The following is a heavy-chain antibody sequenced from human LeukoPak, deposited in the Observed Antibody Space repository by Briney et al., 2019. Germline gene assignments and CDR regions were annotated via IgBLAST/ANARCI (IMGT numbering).Heavy chain of an antibody. J-gene: IGHJ4*02. D-gene: IGHD4-17*01. Sequence: SVKVSCKASGGTFSSYAISWVRQAPGQGLEWMGRIIPIFGTANYAQKFQGGVTITTDESTSTAYMELSSLRSEDTAVYYCAKGVGYGDYYDYWGQGTLVTVSS. CDR1: GGTFSSYA. CDR2: IIPIFGTA. V-gene: IGHV1-69*05. CDR3: AKGVGYGDYYDY.